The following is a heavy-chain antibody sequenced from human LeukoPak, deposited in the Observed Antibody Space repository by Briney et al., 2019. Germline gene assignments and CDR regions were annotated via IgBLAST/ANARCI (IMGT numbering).Heavy chain of an antibody. J-gene: IGHJ4*02. CDR3: VSNTAYENYFDY. V-gene: IGHV1-69*06. Sequence: SVKVSCKASGYTFTSYDINWVRQATGQGLEWMGGIIPIFGTANYAQKFQGRVTITADKSTSTAYMELSSLRSEDTAVYYCVSNTAYENYFDYWGQGTLVTVSS. CDR2: IIPIFGTA. D-gene: IGHD5-18*01. CDR1: GYTFTSYD.